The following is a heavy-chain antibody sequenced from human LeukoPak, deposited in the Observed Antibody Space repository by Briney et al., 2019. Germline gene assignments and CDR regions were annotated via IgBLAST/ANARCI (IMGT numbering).Heavy chain of an antibody. CDR3: ARILRYCSSTSCYYFDY. CDR1: GYTFTSYD. V-gene: IGHV1-8*01. J-gene: IGHJ4*02. CDR2: MNPNSGNT. D-gene: IGHD2-2*01. Sequence: ASVKVSCKASGYTFTSYDINWVRQATGQGLEWMGWMNPNSGNTGYAQKFQGRVTMTRNTSISTAYMELSSLRSEDTAVYYCARILRYCSSTSCYYFDYWGQGTLVTVSS.